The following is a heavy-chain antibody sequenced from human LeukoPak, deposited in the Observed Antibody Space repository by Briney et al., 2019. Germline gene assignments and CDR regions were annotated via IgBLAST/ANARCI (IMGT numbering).Heavy chain of an antibody. Sequence: PSETLSLTCTVSSGSISSYYWSWIRQPPGKGLEWIGYIDDSGSTNYNPSLKSRVTISVDTSKNQFSLKLSSVTAADTAVYYCARRDDCSGGSCYGEGAFDIWGQGTMVTVSS. CDR3: ARRDDCSGGSCYGEGAFDI. V-gene: IGHV4-59*08. J-gene: IGHJ3*02. CDR1: SGSISSYY. D-gene: IGHD2-15*01. CDR2: IDDSGST.